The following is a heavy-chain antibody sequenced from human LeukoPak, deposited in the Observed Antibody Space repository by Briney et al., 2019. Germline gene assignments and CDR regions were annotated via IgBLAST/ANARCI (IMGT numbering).Heavy chain of an antibody. J-gene: IGHJ4*02. Sequence: ASETLSLTCTVSGGSISSSSYYWGWIRQPPGKGLEWIGSIYYSGSTNYNPSLKSRVTISVDTSKNQFSLKLTSVTAADTAVYYCARVTGQRWLVLPYYFDNWGQGTLVTVSS. CDR3: ARVTGQRWLVLPYYFDN. D-gene: IGHD6-19*01. CDR2: IYYSGST. V-gene: IGHV4-39*07. CDR1: GGSISSSSYY.